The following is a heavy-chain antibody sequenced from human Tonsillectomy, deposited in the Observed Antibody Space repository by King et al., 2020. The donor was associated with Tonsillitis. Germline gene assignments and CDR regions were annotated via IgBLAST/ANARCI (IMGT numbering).Heavy chain of an antibody. CDR1: GFSLSRSGVG. D-gene: IGHD3-10*01. V-gene: IGHV2-5*01. CDR3: APLRGYMVRGIINDSFDI. J-gene: IGHJ3*02. CDR2: IYWNDDK. Sequence: ITLKESGPTLVKPTQTLTLTCTFSGFSLSRSGVGVGWIRQPPGKALEWLAVIYWNDDKRYSPSLKSSLTVTKDTSKNQVVLKMSNMDPVDTATYYCAPLRGYMVRGIINDSFDIWGQGTMVTVSS.